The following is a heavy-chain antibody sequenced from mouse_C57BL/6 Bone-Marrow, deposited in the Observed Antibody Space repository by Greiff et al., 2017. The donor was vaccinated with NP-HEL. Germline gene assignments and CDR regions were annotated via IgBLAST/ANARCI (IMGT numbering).Heavy chain of an antibody. D-gene: IGHD2-5*01. CDR2: ISSGGDYI. Sequence: EVKLMESGEGLVKPGGSLKLSCAASGFTFSSYAMSWVRQTPEKRLEWVAYISSGGDYIYYADTVKGRFTISRDNARNTLYLQMSSLKSEDTAMYYCTRDRSNSSYWGQGTLVTVSA. V-gene: IGHV5-9-1*02. CDR1: GFTFSSYA. J-gene: IGHJ3*01. CDR3: TRDRSNSSY.